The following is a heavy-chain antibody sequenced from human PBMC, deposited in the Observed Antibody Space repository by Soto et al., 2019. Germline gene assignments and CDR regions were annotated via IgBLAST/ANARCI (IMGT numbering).Heavy chain of an antibody. CDR1: GVSISSNNW. CDR2: MYHTGST. D-gene: IGHD3-22*01. V-gene: IGHV4-4*02. Sequence: QVQLQESGPGLVKPSGTLSLTCAVSGVSISSNNWWSWVRQPPGKGLEWIGEMYHTGSTNYNPSLKSRVTISVDKSKHHFSLELNSVTAADTAVYYCARSSRYQYDSSEGNFDSWGQGTLVTVSS. J-gene: IGHJ4*02. CDR3: ARSSRYQYDSSEGNFDS.